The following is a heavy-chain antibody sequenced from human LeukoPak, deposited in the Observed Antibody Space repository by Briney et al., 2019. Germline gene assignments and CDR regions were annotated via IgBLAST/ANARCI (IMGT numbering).Heavy chain of an antibody. CDR1: GGTFSSYA. Sequence: SVKVSCKASGGTFSSYAISWVRQAPGRGLEWMGGIIPIFGTANYAQKFQGRVTITTDESTSTAYMELSSLRSEDTAVYYCARVYCSGGSCYSAFDIWGQGTMVTVSS. J-gene: IGHJ3*02. V-gene: IGHV1-69*05. CDR2: IIPIFGTA. D-gene: IGHD2-15*01. CDR3: ARVYCSGGSCYSAFDI.